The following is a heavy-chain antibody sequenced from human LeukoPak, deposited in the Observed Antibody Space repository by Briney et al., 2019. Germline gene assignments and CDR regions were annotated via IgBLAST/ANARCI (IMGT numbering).Heavy chain of an antibody. CDR3: AKDRVCSGGSCYFDY. CDR1: RFTFSSYA. J-gene: IGHJ4*02. Sequence: GGSLRLSCAASRFTFSSYAMSWVRQAPGKGLEWVSGISGSGDTTFYADSVKGRFTISRDNSKNTLYLQMNSLRAEDTAVYYCAKDRVCSGGSCYFDYWGQGTLVTVS. D-gene: IGHD2-15*01. V-gene: IGHV3-23*01. CDR2: ISGSGDTT.